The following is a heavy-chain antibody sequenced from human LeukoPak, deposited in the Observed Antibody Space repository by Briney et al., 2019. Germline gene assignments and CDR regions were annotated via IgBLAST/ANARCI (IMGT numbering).Heavy chain of an antibody. CDR3: ARRGPAAIRYYGMDV. J-gene: IGHJ6*02. Sequence: ASVKVSCKASGYTFTSYGISWVRQAPGQGLEWMGWISAYNGNTNYAQKLQGRVTMTTDTSTSTAYMELRSLRSDDTAVYYCARRGPAAIRYYGMDVWGQGTRVTVSS. D-gene: IGHD2-2*02. V-gene: IGHV1-18*01. CDR2: ISAYNGNT. CDR1: GYTFTSYG.